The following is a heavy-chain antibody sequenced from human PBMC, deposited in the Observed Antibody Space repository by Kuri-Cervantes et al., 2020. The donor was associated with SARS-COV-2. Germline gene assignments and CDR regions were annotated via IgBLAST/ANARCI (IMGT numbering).Heavy chain of an antibody. CDR1: GFTFSNHD. Sequence: GESLKISCAASGFTFSNHDMTWVRRAPGKGLEWVSRIGDSGGRPSYADSVKGRFTIFRDNSKNTLYLQMNRLRVEDTAVYYCAGEKWEPRPYGIVYYFAMDVWGQGTTVTVSS. CDR2: IGDSGGRP. J-gene: IGHJ6*02. V-gene: IGHV3-23*01. CDR3: AGEKWEPRPYGIVYYFAMDV. D-gene: IGHD1-26*01.